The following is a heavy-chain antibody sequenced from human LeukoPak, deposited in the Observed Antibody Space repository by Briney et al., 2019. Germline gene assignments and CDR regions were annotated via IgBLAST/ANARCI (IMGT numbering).Heavy chain of an antibody. V-gene: IGHV4-59*01. CDR1: GGSISSYH. CDR3: ARMIATPGSDYFDL. CDR2: INREGTT. J-gene: IGHJ2*01. Sequence: SETLSLTCTVSGGSISSYHWNWIRQPPGKGLEWIGFINREGTTTYNPSLKSRVTMSVDMSTNQFSLNLGSITAADTAVYYCARMIATPGSDYFDLRGRGTLVTVSS. D-gene: IGHD3-10*01.